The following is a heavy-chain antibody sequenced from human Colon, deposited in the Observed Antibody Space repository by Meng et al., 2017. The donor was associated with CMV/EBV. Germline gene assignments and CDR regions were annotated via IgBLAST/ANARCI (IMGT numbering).Heavy chain of an antibody. V-gene: IGHV3-21*01. J-gene: IGHJ4*02. Sequence: GGSLRLSCAASEFNLNTYSMNWLRQAPGRGLEWVASISISNSYIYYADSVKGRFTISRDNAKNSSSLHMNSLRAEDTAIYYCARGGSRSYFFDNWGQGTLVTVSX. CDR1: EFNLNTYS. D-gene: IGHD3-10*01. CDR3: ARGGSRSYFFDN. CDR2: ISISNSYI.